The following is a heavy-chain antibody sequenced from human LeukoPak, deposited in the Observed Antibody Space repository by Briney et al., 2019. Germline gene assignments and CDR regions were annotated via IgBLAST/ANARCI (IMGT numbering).Heavy chain of an antibody. V-gene: IGHV1-18*01. D-gene: IGHD2-15*01. CDR1: GYTFTSYD. Sequence: ASVKVSCKASGYTFTSYDINWVRQATGQGLEWMGWISAYNGNTNYAQKLQGRVTMTTDTSTSTAYMELRSLRSDDTAVYYCARDAPDIVVVVAARWFDPWGQGTLVTVSS. CDR2: ISAYNGNT. J-gene: IGHJ5*02. CDR3: ARDAPDIVVVVAARWFDP.